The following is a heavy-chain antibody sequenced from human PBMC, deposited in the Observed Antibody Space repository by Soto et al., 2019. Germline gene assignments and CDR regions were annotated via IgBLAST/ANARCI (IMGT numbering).Heavy chain of an antibody. CDR3: ARHVSTATLYSSFNWDY. CDR1: GASVGSGGYY. Sequence: PSETLSLTCTVSGASVGSGGYYWSWIRQVPGKGLEWIGYIKYSGTTHYSPSLKSRVTISVDTTKNQFSLKLSSVTAADTAVYYCARHVSTATLYSSFNWDYWGQGTLVTVSS. D-gene: IGHD2-15*01. CDR2: IKYSGTT. V-gene: IGHV4-39*01. J-gene: IGHJ4*02.